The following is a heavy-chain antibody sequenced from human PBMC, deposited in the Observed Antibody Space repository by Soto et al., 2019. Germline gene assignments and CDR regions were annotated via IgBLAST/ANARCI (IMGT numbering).Heavy chain of an antibody. CDR1: GFIFSSYS. Sequence: PGGSLRLSCSASGFIFSSYSMNWVRQAPGKGLEWVSYISSSSSTIYYADSVKGRFTISRDNSKNTLYLQMNSLRAEDTAVYYCASAAREYYYYGMDVWGQGTTVTVSS. CDR3: ASAAREYYYYGMDV. J-gene: IGHJ6*02. V-gene: IGHV3-48*01. CDR2: ISSSSSTI.